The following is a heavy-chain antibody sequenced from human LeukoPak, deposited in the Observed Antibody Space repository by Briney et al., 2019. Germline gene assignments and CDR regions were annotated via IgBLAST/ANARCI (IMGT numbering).Heavy chain of an antibody. CDR1: GFTLSSYA. D-gene: IGHD5-18*01. CDR3: ANVLNKIQLCFFSKSPSYYFDY. Sequence: GGSLRLSCAASGFTLSSYAMRWVRQAPGKGLEWVSAISGSGGSTYYADSVKGRFTISRDNSKNTLYLQMNSLRAEDTAVYYCANVLNKIQLCFFSKSPSYYFDYWGQGTLVTVSS. CDR2: ISGSGGST. V-gene: IGHV3-23*01. J-gene: IGHJ4*02.